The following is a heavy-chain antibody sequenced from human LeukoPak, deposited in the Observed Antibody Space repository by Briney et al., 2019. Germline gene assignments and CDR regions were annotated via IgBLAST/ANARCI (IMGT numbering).Heavy chain of an antibody. V-gene: IGHV4-61*02. CDR1: GGSISSGSYY. D-gene: IGHD6-19*01. Sequence: SQTLSLTCTVSGGSISSGSYYWSWIRQPAGKGLEWIGRIYTSGSTNYNPSLKSRATISVDTSKNQFSLKLSSVTAADTAVYYCAREPRGIAVAGTGGWFDPWGQGTLVTVSS. CDR3: AREPRGIAVAGTGGWFDP. CDR2: IYTSGST. J-gene: IGHJ5*02.